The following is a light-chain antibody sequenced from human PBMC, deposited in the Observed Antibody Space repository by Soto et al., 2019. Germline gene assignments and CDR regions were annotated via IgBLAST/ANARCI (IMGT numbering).Light chain of an antibody. J-gene: IGKJ1*01. CDR1: QSISSSY. Sequence: EIVLTQSPGTLSLSPGERATLSCRASQSISSSYLAWYQQKTGRAPRLLIYGASSRATGIPDRFSGSGSGTDFTLTISRLEPEDFAVYYCQQYDKWPRTCGQGTRWIA. V-gene: IGKV3-20*01. CDR2: GAS. CDR3: QQYDKWPRT.